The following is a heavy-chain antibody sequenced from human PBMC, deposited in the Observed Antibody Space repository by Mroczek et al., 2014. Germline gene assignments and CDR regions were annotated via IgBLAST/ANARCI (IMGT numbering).Heavy chain of an antibody. CDR1: GGSFSGYY. CDR2: INHSGST. D-gene: IGHD3-3*01. V-gene: IGHV4-34*01. Sequence: QVQLQQWGAGLLKPSETLSLTCAVYGGSFSGYYWSWIRQPPGKGLEWIGEINHSGSTNYNPSLKSRVTISVDTSKNQFSLKLSSVTAADTAVYYCARGGRSGYSDYWGQGTLVTVSS. CDR3: ARGGRSGYSDY. J-gene: IGHJ4*02.